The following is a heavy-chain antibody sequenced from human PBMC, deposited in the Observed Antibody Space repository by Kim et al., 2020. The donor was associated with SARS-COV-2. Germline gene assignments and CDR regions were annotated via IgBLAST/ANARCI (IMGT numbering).Heavy chain of an antibody. J-gene: IGHJ2*01. Sequence: NPSPKSRVTISVEPSKNQFSLKLGCVTAADTAVYYCARVAAVSGSFYYDLWGRGTLVTVSS. V-gene: IGHV4-31*02. CDR3: ARVAAVSGSFYYDL. D-gene: IGHD3-10*01.